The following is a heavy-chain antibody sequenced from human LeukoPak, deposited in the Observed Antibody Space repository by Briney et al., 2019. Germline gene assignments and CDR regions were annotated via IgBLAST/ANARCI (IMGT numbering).Heavy chain of an antibody. D-gene: IGHD3-22*01. CDR2: INHSGST. J-gene: IGHJ4*02. V-gene: IGHV4-34*01. CDR1: GGSFSGYY. CDR3: SRIVRGRVYYFDY. Sequence: SETLSLTCAVYGGSFSGYYWSWIRQPPGKGLEWIGEINHSGSTNYNPSLKSRVTISVDTSKNQFSLKLSSVTAADMAVYYCSRIVRGRVYYFDYWGQGTLVTVSS.